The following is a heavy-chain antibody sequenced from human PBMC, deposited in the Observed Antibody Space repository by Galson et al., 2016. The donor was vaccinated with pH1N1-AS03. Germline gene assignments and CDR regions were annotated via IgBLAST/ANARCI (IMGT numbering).Heavy chain of an antibody. D-gene: IGHD5-24*01. CDR3: ARESLDGGYYFDY. CDR2: IWHDGNTQ. Sequence: SLRLSCAASGFTFSSYAIHWVRQAPGKGLDWVAVIWHDGNTQYYVDSVKGRFILSRDNSKSTVSLQMNSLRAEDTAVYFCARESLDGGYYFDYWGPGALVTVSS. V-gene: IGHV3-33*01. CDR1: GFTFSSYA. J-gene: IGHJ4*02.